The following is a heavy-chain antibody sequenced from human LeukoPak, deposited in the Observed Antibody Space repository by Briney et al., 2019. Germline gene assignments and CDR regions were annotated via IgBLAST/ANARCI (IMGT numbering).Heavy chain of an antibody. CDR3: ATRPYCSGGSCYSSLVDY. D-gene: IGHD2-15*01. Sequence: GASVKVSCTASGGTFSSYAISWVRQAPGQGLEWMGGIIPIFGTANYAQKFQGRVTITADKSTSTAYMELSSLRSEDTAVYYCATRPYCSGGSCYSSLVDYWGQGTLVTVSS. CDR1: GGTFSSYA. J-gene: IGHJ4*02. V-gene: IGHV1-69*06. CDR2: IIPIFGTA.